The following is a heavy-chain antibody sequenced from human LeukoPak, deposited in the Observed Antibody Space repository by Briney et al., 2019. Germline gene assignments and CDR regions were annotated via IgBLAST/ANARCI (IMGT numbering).Heavy chain of an antibody. D-gene: IGHD5-12*01. CDR3: ARIVDIHPQGAFDI. V-gene: IGHV1-18*01. J-gene: IGHJ3*02. Sequence: ASVKVSCKASGYTFTSYGIGWARQAPGQGLEWMGWISAYNGNTNYAQKLQGRVTMTTDTSTSTAYMELRSLRSDDTAVYYCARIVDIHPQGAFDIWGQGTMVTVSS. CDR2: ISAYNGNT. CDR1: GYTFTSYG.